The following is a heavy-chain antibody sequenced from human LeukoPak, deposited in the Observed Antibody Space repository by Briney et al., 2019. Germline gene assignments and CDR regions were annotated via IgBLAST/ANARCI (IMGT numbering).Heavy chain of an antibody. V-gene: IGHV5-51*01. CDR2: IYPSDSDT. D-gene: IGHD3-22*01. CDR3: ARHKGPYYDSSGYYYEN. Sequence: GESLKISCKVSGYSFTSYWIAWVRQMPGKGLEWMGIIYPSDSDTRYSPSFQGQVTISADKSISTAYLQWSSPKASDTAMFYCARHKGPYYDSSGYYYENWGQGTLVTVSS. J-gene: IGHJ4*02. CDR1: GYSFTSYW.